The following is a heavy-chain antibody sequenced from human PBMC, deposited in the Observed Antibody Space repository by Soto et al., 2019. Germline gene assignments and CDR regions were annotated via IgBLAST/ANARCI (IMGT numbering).Heavy chain of an antibody. Sequence: QVQLVESGGGVVQPGRSLRLSCAASGFTFSSYGMHWVRQAPGKGLEWVAVISYDGSNKYYADSVKGRFTISRDNSENTLYLQMNSLRAEDTAVYYCAKSIAVAATDYYFDYWGQGTLVTVSS. CDR1: GFTFSSYG. CDR2: ISYDGSNK. V-gene: IGHV3-30*18. CDR3: AKSIAVAATDYYFDY. D-gene: IGHD6-19*01. J-gene: IGHJ4*02.